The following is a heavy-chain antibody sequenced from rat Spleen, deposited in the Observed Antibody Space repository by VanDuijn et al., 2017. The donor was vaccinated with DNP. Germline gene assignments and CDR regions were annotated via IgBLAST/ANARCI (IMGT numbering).Heavy chain of an antibody. V-gene: IGHV5-7*01. J-gene: IGHJ3*01. CDR1: GFTFSDYN. CDR2: ITYVGSIP. D-gene: IGHD1-11*01. CDR3: ATGVYGGYEDWFAY. Sequence: EVQLVESGGDLVQPGRSLKLSCAASGFTFSDYNMAWVRQAPETGLEWVTTITYVGSIPYYRDSVKGRFTVSRDNAKNTLYLQMDSLRSEDTATYYCATGVYGGYEDWFAYWGQGTLVTVSS.